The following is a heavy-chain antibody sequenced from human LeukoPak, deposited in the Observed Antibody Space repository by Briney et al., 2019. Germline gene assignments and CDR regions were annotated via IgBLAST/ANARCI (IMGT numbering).Heavy chain of an antibody. CDR1: GFTFSSYA. V-gene: IGHV3-23*01. CDR2: ISGSGGST. Sequence: GGSLRLSCAASGFTFSSYAMSWVRQAPGKGLEWVSAISGSGGSTYYADSVKGRFTISRDNSKNTLYLQMNSLRAEDTAVYYCAKKDYDFWSGYSSYYYMDVWGKGTTVTVSS. CDR3: AKKDYDFWSGYSSYYYMDV. J-gene: IGHJ6*03. D-gene: IGHD3-3*01.